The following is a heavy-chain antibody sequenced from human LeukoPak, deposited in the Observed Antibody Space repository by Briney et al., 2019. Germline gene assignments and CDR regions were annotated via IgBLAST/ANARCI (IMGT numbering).Heavy chain of an antibody. D-gene: IGHD1-14*01. CDR2: IHRDGDGI. V-gene: IGHV3-7*01. Sequence: GGSLRLSCAGSGFTLRNYWMHWVRQAPGKGLEWVANIHRDGDGISYLHSVEGRFTISRDDAKDLVSLQMNSLRPEETATYSFARVEYIDTGNLYWGQGTLVTVSS. CDR3: ARVEYIDTGNLY. CDR1: GFTLRNYW. J-gene: IGHJ4*02.